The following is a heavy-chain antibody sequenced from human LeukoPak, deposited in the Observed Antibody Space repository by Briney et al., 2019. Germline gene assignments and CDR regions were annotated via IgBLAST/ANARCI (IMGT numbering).Heavy chain of an antibody. Sequence: GGSLRLSCAASGFSLSSYGMTWVRQAPGKGLEWVSTLSDRGGGTYYAESVKGRFTISRDNSKNTLYLQMNSLRAEDTAVYYCAKCSSSWYVDYYYYMDVWGKGTTVTVSS. CDR3: AKCSSSWYVDYYYYMDV. D-gene: IGHD6-13*01. CDR1: GFSLSSYG. V-gene: IGHV3-23*01. CDR2: LSDRGGGT. J-gene: IGHJ6*03.